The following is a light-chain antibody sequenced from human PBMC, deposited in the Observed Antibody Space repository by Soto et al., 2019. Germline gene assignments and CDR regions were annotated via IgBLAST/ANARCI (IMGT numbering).Light chain of an antibody. CDR1: STDYGGYKY. CDR3: CSYAGGWV. J-gene: IGLJ3*02. CDR2: DVS. Sequence: QSALTPPRSVSGSPGQSVSISCAGTSTDYGGYKYVSWYQQHPGKAPKLMIFDVSARPSGVPDRFSGSKSGSTYSLSIAGLQPEDEDDYFCCSYAGGWVFGGGTKLTVL. V-gene: IGLV2-11*01.